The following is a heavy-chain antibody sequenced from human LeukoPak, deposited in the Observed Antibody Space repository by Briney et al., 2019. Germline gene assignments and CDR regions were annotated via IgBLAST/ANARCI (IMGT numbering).Heavy chain of an antibody. CDR2: MYSGGTI. Sequence: GGSLRLSCAVSGFTVSSNYMSWVRQAPGKGLEWVSVMYSGGTIYYADSVKGRFTISRDNSKDTLYLQMNNLRAEDTAVYYCVREFGSGGSCYFDYWGQGTLATVSS. V-gene: IGHV3-66*01. J-gene: IGHJ4*02. D-gene: IGHD2-15*01. CDR1: GFTVSSNY. CDR3: VREFGSGGSCYFDY.